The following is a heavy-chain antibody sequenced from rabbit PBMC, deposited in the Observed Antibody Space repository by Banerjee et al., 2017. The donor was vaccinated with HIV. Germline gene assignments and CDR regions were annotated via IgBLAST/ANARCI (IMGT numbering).Heavy chain of an antibody. CDR1: GFDLSSYYY. Sequence: QEQLEESGGDLVKPEGSLTLTCKASGFDLSSYYYMCWVRQAPGQGLELIACINSNTGNTVYASWAKGPFTISKTSSTTVTLQMTSLTAADTATYFCARVYDDYGDLDLWGPGTLVTVS. CDR2: INSNTGNT. J-gene: IGHJ4*01. D-gene: IGHD2-1*01. CDR3: ARVYDDYGDLDL. V-gene: IGHV1S45*01.